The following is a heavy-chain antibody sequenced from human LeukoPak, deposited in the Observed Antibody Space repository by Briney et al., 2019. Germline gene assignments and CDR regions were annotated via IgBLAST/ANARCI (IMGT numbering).Heavy chain of an antibody. J-gene: IGHJ6*02. CDR2: IIPIFGTA. Sequence: SVKVSCTASGGTFSSYAISWVRQAPGQGLEWMGGIIPIFGTANYAQKFQGRVTITADESTSTAYMELSSLRSEDTAVYFCARDGGSFSYNMDVWGQGNTVTVSS. CDR1: GGTFSSYA. CDR3: ARDGGSFSYNMDV. V-gene: IGHV1-69*13. D-gene: IGHD1-26*01.